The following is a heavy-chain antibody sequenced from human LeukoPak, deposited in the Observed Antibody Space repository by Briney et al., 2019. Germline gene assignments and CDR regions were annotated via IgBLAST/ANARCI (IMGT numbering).Heavy chain of an antibody. V-gene: IGHV1-24*01. J-gene: IGHJ3*02. D-gene: IGHD2-2*01. CDR2: FDPEDGET. Sequence: ASVKVSCKVSGYTLTELSMHWVRQAPGKGLEWMGGFDPEDGETIYAQKFQGRVTMTEDTSTDTAYMELSSLRSEDTAVCYCATDLKASTHDAFDIWGQGTMVTVSS. CDR1: GYTLTELS. CDR3: ATDLKASTHDAFDI.